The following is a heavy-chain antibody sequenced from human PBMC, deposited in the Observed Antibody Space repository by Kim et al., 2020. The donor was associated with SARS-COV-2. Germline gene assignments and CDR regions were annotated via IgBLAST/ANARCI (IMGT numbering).Heavy chain of an antibody. CDR2: ISSSSSYT. D-gene: IGHD3-22*01. CDR1: GFTFSDYY. Sequence: GGSLRLSCAASGFTFSDYYMSWIRQAPGKGLEWVSYISSSSSYTNYADSVKGRFTISRDNAKNSLYLQMNSLRAEDTAVYYCARTPVSGYYYHDWYFDLWGRGTLVTVSS. CDR3: ARTPVSGYYYHDWYFDL. V-gene: IGHV3-11*03. J-gene: IGHJ2*01.